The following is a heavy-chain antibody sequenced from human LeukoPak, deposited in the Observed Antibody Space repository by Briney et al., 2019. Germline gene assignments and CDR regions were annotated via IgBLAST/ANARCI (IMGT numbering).Heavy chain of an antibody. J-gene: IGHJ3*02. Sequence: GGSLRLSCAASGFTLDDYGMSWVRQAPGKGLEWVSGINWNGGSTGYADSVKGRFTISRDNAKNSLYLQMNSLRAEDTAVYYCARYDSSGYFDAFDIWGQGTMVTVSS. CDR2: INWNGGST. CDR3: ARYDSSGYFDAFDI. D-gene: IGHD3-22*01. V-gene: IGHV3-20*04. CDR1: GFTLDDYG.